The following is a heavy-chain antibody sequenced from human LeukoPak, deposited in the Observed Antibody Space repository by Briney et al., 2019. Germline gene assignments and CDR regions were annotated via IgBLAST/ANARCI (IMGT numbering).Heavy chain of an antibody. D-gene: IGHD3-9*01. V-gene: IGHV1-69*13. Sequence: ASVKVSCKASGGTFSSYAISWVRQAPAQGLEWMGGIIPIFGTANYAQKFQGRVTIIADESTSKAYLQLSSLRSEDTTVYYCSRELLPYYDFLAGYYLRAFVIWGQGTRVTVSS. CDR1: GGTFSSYA. CDR3: SRELLPYYDFLAGYYLRAFVI. J-gene: IGHJ3*02. CDR2: IIPIFGTA.